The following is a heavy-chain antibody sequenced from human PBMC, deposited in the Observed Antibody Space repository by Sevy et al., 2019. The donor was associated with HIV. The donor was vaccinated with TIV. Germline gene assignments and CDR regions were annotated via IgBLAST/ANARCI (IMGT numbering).Heavy chain of an antibody. Sequence: GESLKISCAASGFTFSSYWMSWVRQAPGKGLEWVANIKQDGSEKYYVDSVKGRFTISRDNAKNSLYLQMNSLRAEDTAVYYCARDHSSSSLDYSGQGTLVTVSS. CDR1: GFTFSSYW. CDR2: IKQDGSEK. J-gene: IGHJ4*02. D-gene: IGHD6-6*01. CDR3: ARDHSSSSLDY. V-gene: IGHV3-7*03.